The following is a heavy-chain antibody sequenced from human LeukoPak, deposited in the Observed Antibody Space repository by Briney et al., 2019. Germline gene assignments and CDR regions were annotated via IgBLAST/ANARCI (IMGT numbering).Heavy chain of an antibody. J-gene: IGHJ4*02. CDR3: ARPYDSSGYYNYYFDN. CDR2: ISAYNRST. Sequence: ASVKVSCKASGHSFITYGISWVRQAPGQGLEWMGWISAYNRSTDYAQNLQGRVTMTTDTSTSTAYMETRSLRSDDTAVYYCARPYDSSGYYNYYFDNWGQGTLVTVSS. V-gene: IGHV1-18*01. D-gene: IGHD3-22*01. CDR1: GHSFITYG.